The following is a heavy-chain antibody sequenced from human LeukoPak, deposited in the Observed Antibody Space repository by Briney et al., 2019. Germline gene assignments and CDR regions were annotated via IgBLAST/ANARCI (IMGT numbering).Heavy chain of an antibody. J-gene: IGHJ4*02. CDR2: SSASGGGT. D-gene: IGHD2-8*01. CDR1: GFTFTTYP. V-gene: IGHV3-23*01. Sequence: GGSLRLSCAASGFTFTTYPMSWVRQAPGKGLEWVSASSASGGGTYYADSVKGRFTISRDNSRSTVFLQMSSLRAEDTAVYYCAKASYCPNDVCRYFDYWGQGILVTVSS. CDR3: AKASYCPNDVCRYFDY.